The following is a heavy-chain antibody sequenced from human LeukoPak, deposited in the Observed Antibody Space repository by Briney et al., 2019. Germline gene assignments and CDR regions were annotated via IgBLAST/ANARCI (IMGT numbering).Heavy chain of an antibody. CDR3: ARHGAGYSYGLFDY. CDR1: GGSISSHY. D-gene: IGHD5-18*01. V-gene: IGHV4-59*08. Sequence: SETLSLTCTVSGGSISSHYWSWIRQPPGKGLEWIGYIYYSGSTNYNPSLKSRVTISVDTSKNQVSLKLSSVTAADTAVYYCARHGAGYSYGLFDYWGQGTLVTVSS. J-gene: IGHJ4*02. CDR2: IYYSGST.